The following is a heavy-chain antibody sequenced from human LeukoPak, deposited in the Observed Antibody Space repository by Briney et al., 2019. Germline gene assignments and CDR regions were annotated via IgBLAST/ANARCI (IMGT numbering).Heavy chain of an antibody. D-gene: IGHD2-15*01. V-gene: IGHV3-7*01. CDR1: GFTFSRYW. Sequence: PGGSLRLSCAVSGFTFSRYWMSWVRQAPGEGPEWVANIKQDGSEEYYVDSVKGRFTISRDNAMESLYLQMNSLRAEDTAVYYCARGPLGYCSTGSCVFDVWGQGTMVIVSS. CDR3: ARGPLGYCSTGSCVFDV. CDR2: IKQDGSEE. J-gene: IGHJ3*01.